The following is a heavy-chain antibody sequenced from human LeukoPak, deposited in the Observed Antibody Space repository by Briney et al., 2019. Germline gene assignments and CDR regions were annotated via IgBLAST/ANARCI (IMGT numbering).Heavy chain of an antibody. Sequence: GGSLRLSCAASGFTFSSYAMSWVRQAPGKGLEWVSAISGSGGSTYYADSVKGRSTISRDNSKNTLYLQMNSLRAEDTAVYYCAKSGSPGYCSSTSCYANYWGQGTLVTVSS. CDR2: ISGSGGST. CDR1: GFTFSSYA. CDR3: AKSGSPGYCSSTSCYANY. D-gene: IGHD2-2*01. J-gene: IGHJ4*02. V-gene: IGHV3-23*01.